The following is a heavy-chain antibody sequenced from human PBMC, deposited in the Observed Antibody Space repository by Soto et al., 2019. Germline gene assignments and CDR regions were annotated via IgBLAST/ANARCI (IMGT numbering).Heavy chain of an antibody. CDR2: INHSGST. D-gene: IGHD3-10*01. Sequence: SATLALTCAVYGGSFSGYYWSWIRQPPGKGLEWIGEINHSGSTNYNPSLQSRVTISVDTSKNQFSLKLSSVTAADTAVYYCAAPRSYRVWFDPWGQGTLVTVSS. CDR1: GGSFSGYY. J-gene: IGHJ5*02. CDR3: AAPRSYRVWFDP. V-gene: IGHV4-34*01.